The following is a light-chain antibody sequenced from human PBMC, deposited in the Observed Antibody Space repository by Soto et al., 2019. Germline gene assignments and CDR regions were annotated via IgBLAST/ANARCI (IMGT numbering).Light chain of an antibody. J-gene: IGKJ4*01. CDR3: QQYYTTPLT. CDR1: QSVLYSSNNKNY. Sequence: DIVMTHSPDSLAVSLGERATINCKSSQSVLYSSNNKNYLAWYQQKPGQPPNLLIYWASTRESGVPDRFSGSGSGTDFTLTISSLQAEDVAVYYCQQYYTTPLTFGGGTKVDIK. V-gene: IGKV4-1*01. CDR2: WAS.